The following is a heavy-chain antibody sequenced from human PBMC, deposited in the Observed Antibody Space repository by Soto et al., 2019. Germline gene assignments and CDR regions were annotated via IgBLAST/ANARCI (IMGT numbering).Heavy chain of an antibody. CDR3: AAGAVPAAGTAADYYRMDV. CDR2: INAGNGNT. CDR1: GYTFTSYA. D-gene: IGHD2-2*01. Sequence: ASVKVSCKASGYTFTSYAMHWVRQAPGQRLEWMGWINAGNGNTKYSQKFQGRVTITRDTSASTAYMELSSLRSEDTAVYYCAAGAVPAAGTAADYYRMDVWGQGTTVTVSS. J-gene: IGHJ6*02. V-gene: IGHV1-3*01.